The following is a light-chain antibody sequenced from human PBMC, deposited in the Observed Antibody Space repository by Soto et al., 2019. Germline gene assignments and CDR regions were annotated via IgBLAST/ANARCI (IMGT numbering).Light chain of an antibody. V-gene: IGKV3-20*01. CDR3: QQYRSSPRT. CDR1: QTVSSSY. J-gene: IGKJ1*01. CDR2: GAS. Sequence: EIVLTQSPGTLSLSPGERATLSCRASQTVSSSYLAWYQQKPGQAPRLLIYGASNRATGIPDRFGGSVSGADFTLTISRLEPEDFAVYYCQQYRSSPRTFGQGTKVEI.